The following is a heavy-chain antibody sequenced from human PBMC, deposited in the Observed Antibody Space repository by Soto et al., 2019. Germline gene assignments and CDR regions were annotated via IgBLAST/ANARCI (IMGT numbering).Heavy chain of an antibody. CDR2: IYYSGIT. J-gene: IGHJ5*02. D-gene: IGHD3-3*01. CDR3: ARGRHDFCSPRGEWFDP. CDR1: GGSVSGGVYY. V-gene: IGHV4-61*08. Sequence: SGTLSLTFTVSGGSVSGGVYYWTCIRQPPGKVLEWIGYIYYSGITNYNPSLKSRVTISVDTSKNQFSLKLSSVTAADTAVYYCARGRHDFCSPRGEWFDPWGQGTLVTVSS.